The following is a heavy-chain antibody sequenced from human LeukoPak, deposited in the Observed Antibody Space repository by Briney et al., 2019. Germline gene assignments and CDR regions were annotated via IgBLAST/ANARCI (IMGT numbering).Heavy chain of an antibody. V-gene: IGHV3-23*01. CDR2: IDDSGGTT. CDR3: CTFGGVIPF. Sequence: GGSLTHSCTASGLEFSTYAIRCRCQAPGKELERVSKIDDSGGTTSYADSVNGRFTISRDNSKNTVYLQMNSLRAEDTAIYCCCTFGGVIPFWGQGALVTVSS. J-gene: IGHJ4*02. CDR1: GLEFSTYA. D-gene: IGHD3-16*02.